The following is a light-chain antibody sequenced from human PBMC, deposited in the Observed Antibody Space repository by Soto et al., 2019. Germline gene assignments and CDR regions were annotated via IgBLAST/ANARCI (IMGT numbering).Light chain of an antibody. Sequence: QSALTQPASVSGSPGQSITISCTGTSSDVGGYNYVSWYQQHPGKAPKLMIYEVTNRPSGVSNRFSGSKSGNTASLTISGLQAEDEADYYCSSYTSRSTLVFGTGTKGTAL. J-gene: IGLJ1*01. V-gene: IGLV2-14*01. CDR2: EVT. CDR3: SSYTSRSTLV. CDR1: SSDVGGYNY.